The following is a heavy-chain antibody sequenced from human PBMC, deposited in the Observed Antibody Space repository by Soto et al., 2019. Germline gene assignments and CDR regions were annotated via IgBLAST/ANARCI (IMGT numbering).Heavy chain of an antibody. CDR3: AREPGRCYYPWKHAFDI. CDR2: ISAYNGNT. V-gene: IGHV1-18*01. J-gene: IGHJ3*02. CDR1: GYTFTSYG. D-gene: IGHD3-10*01. Sequence: QVQLVQSGAEVKKPGASVKVSCKASGYTFTSYGISWVRQAPGQGLEWMGWISAYNGNTNYAQKLQGRVTMTTDTSTSTAYMELRSLRSDDTAVYYCAREPGRCYYPWKHAFDIWGQGTMVTVSS.